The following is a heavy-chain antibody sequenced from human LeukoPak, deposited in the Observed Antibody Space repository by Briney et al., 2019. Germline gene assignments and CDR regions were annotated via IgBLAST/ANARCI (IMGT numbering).Heavy chain of an antibody. CDR2: IRSKANSYAT. Sequence: PGGSLRLSCAASGFTFRSYVMNWVRQAPGKGLEWVGRIRSKANSYATAYAASVKGRFTISRDDSKNTAYLQMNSLKTEDTAVYYCTRRTNSGSYTPFDYWGQGTLVTVSS. D-gene: IGHD1-26*01. CDR1: GFTFRSYV. J-gene: IGHJ4*02. V-gene: IGHV3-73*01. CDR3: TRRTNSGSYTPFDY.